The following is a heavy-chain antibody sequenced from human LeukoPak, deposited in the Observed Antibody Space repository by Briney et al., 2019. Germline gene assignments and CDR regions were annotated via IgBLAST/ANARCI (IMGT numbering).Heavy chain of an antibody. CDR1: GGSISSSSYY. J-gene: IGHJ6*03. CDR3: ARDLRRSSSGNYYYYMDV. V-gene: IGHV4-61*01. CDR2: IYYSGST. Sequence: SETLSLTCTVSGGSISSSSYYWGWIRQPPGKGLEWIGYIYYSGSTNYNPSLKSRVTISVDTSKNQFSLKLSSVTAADTAVYYCARDLRRSSSGNYYYYMDVWGKGTTVTVSS. D-gene: IGHD6-6*01.